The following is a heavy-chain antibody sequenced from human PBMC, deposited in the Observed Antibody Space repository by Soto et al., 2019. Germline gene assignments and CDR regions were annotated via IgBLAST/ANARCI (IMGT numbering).Heavy chain of an antibody. Sequence: GGSLRLSCAASGFTFSSYSMNWVRQAPGKGLEWVSYISSSSSTIYYADSVKGRLTISRDNAKNSLYLQMNSLRDEDTAVYYCARDRGMVYAIGGYYYYGMDVWGQGTTVTVSS. V-gene: IGHV3-48*02. CDR2: ISSSSSTI. CDR3: ARDRGMVYAIGGYYYYGMDV. J-gene: IGHJ6*02. D-gene: IGHD2-8*01. CDR1: GFTFSSYS.